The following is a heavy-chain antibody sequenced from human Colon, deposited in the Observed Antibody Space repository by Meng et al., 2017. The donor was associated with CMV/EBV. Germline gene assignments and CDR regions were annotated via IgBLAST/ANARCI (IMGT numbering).Heavy chain of an antibody. J-gene: IGHJ4*02. D-gene: IGHD3-3*01. Sequence: GGPLRLSCAASGFTFSSYAMSWVRQPPGKGLQWVSAVTGSGSYTYYADSVKGGFTISRDNSNNTLFLQMHSLRAEDTAVYYCAKGLQYSDFWGVDYWGQGTLVTVSS. V-gene: IGHV3-23*01. CDR3: AKGLQYSDFWGVDY. CDR2: VTGSGSYT. CDR1: GFTFSSYA.